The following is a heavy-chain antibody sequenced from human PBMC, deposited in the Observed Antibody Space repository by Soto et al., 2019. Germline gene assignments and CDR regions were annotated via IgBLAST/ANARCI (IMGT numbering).Heavy chain of an antibody. J-gene: IGHJ3*02. V-gene: IGHV3-11*01. Sequence: QVQLVESGGGLVKPGGSLRLSCAASGSTFSDNYMSWIRQAPGKGLEWISYISGGGGTTHYADSVKGRFTISRDNAKNSRYLQLNNLRVEDTAVYYCARGAKPYSSGPDVLDIWGQGTMVTVSS. CDR1: GSTFSDNY. D-gene: IGHD6-19*01. CDR3: ARGAKPYSSGPDVLDI. CDR2: ISGGGGTT.